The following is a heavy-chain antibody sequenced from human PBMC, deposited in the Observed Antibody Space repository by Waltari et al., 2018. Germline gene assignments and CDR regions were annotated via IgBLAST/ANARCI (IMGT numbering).Heavy chain of an antibody. CDR2: ITWDGGGG. D-gene: IGHD6-19*01. CDR3: ARVGLTYSSGWPLYYYGMDV. Sequence: EVQLVQSGGAVVQPGGSLRLSCAASGFTFEDYAMHWVRQAPGKGLEWVSVITWDGGGGYYADSVKGRFTISRDNSKNSLYLQVNSLRAEDTAVYYCARVGLTYSSGWPLYYYGMDVWGQGTTVTVSS. J-gene: IGHJ6*02. V-gene: IGHV3-43D*04. CDR1: GFTFEDYA.